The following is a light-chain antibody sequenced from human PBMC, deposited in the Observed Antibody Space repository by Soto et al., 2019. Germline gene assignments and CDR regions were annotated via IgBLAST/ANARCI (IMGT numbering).Light chain of an antibody. J-gene: IGKJ5*01. CDR2: ATS. Sequence: DIQMTQSPSSLSASVGDRVTITCRASQTISNYLNWIQLKPGKAPKLLIYATSRLQSGVPSRFSGSGSGTDFTLTINSLQPEDFATYSCHQGYTFGQGTRLEIK. V-gene: IGKV1-39*01. CDR1: QTISNY. CDR3: HQGYT.